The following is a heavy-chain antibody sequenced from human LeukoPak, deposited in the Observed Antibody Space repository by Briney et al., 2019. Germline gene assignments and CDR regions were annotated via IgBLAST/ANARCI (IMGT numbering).Heavy chain of an antibody. CDR1: GYSFASYW. D-gene: IGHD2-8*01. CDR3: TRHPHCSNGVCYTGPFDS. V-gene: IGHV5-51*01. Sequence: GESLQISCKGSGYSFASYWIGWVRQMPGKGLEWMGIIYPGDSDTRYSPSFQGQVTISTDKSISTAYLQWSSLKASDTAVYYCTRHPHCSNGVCYTGPFDSGGQGTLVTVSS. J-gene: IGHJ4*02. CDR2: IYPGDSDT.